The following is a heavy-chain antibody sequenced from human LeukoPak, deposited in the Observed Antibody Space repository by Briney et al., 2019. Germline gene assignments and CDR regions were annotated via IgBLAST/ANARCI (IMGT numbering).Heavy chain of an antibody. J-gene: IGHJ4*02. Sequence: GGSLRLSCGASGFIVSRNYMSWVRQAPGKGLEWVSAISGRPSYADSVEGRFTISRDNPKNTLYLQVNSLRAEDTAVYYCAKALDYWYFDYWGQGTLVTVSS. CDR2: ISGRP. D-gene: IGHD2/OR15-2a*01. CDR1: GFIVSRNY. V-gene: IGHV3-53*01. CDR3: AKALDYWYFDY.